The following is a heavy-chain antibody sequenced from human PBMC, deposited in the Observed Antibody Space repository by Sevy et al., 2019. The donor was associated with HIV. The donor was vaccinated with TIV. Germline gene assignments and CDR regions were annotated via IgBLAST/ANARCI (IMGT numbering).Heavy chain of an antibody. J-gene: IGHJ4*02. CDR2: FDPEDHET. CDR3: ATSKDYYDSSGSPFDY. CDR1: GYTLSELS. D-gene: IGHD3-22*01. V-gene: IGHV1-24*01. Sequence: DAVKVSCMVSGYTLSELSMHWVRQAPRKGLERMGSFDPEDHETIYAQKFQGRVTMTEDTSTDTAYMELNKLRSEDTAVYYCATSKDYYDSSGSPFDYWGQGTLVIVSS.